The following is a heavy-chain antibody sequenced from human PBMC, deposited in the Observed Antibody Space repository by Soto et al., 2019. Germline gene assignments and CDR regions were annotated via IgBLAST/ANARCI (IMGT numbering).Heavy chain of an antibody. Sequence: SETLSLTCTVSGGSISSGGYYWSWIRQHPGKGLEWIGYIYYSGSTYYNTSLKSRVTISVDTSKNQFSLKLSSVTAADTAVYYCARVAPGEYCSSTSCYSFDYWGQGTLVTVSS. V-gene: IGHV4-31*03. CDR3: ARVAPGEYCSSTSCYSFDY. D-gene: IGHD2-2*01. J-gene: IGHJ4*02. CDR2: IYYSGST. CDR1: GGSISSGGYY.